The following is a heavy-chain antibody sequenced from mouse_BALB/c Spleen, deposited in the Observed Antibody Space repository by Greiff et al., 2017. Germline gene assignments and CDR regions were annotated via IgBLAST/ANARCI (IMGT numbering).Heavy chain of an antibody. Sequence: QVQLQQSGAELAKPGASVKMSCKASGYTFTSYWMHWVKQRPGQGLEWIGYINPSTGYTEYNQKFKDKATLTADKSSSTAYMQLSSLTSEDSAVYYCARWATMEAYGGQGTLVTVSA. J-gene: IGHJ3*01. CDR1: GYTFTSYW. D-gene: IGHD1-1*02. CDR2: INPSTGYT. CDR3: ARWATMEAY. V-gene: IGHV1-7*01.